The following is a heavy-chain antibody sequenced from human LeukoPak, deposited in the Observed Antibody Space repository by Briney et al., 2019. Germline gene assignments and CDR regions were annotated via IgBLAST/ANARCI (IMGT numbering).Heavy chain of an antibody. V-gene: IGHV1-18*01. J-gene: IGHJ4*02. CDR2: ISAYNGNT. CDR3: ARDLSLITFGGVIAAYYFDY. CDR1: GYTFTSYG. Sequence: ASVKVSCKASGYTFTSYGISWVRQAPGQGLEWMGWISAYNGNTNYAQKLQGRVTMTTDTSTSTAYMELRSLRSDDTAVYYCARDLSLITFGGVIAAYYFDYWGQGTLVTVSS. D-gene: IGHD3-16*02.